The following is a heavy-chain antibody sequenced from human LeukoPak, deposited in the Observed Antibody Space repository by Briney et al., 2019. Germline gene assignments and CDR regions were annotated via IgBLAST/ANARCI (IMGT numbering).Heavy chain of an antibody. D-gene: IGHD3-22*01. CDR1: GGSIRNYY. CDR2: IYNSGNT. V-gene: IGHV4-4*07. J-gene: IGHJ4*02. CDR3: ARDMYYYDNSGYRYFDY. Sequence: SETLSLTCTVPGGSIRNYYWSWIRQPAGKGLEWIGRIYNSGNTNYNPSPKSRVTMSVDTSKNQLSLKLTSVTAADTAVYYCARDMYYYDNSGYRYFDYWGQGTLVTVSS.